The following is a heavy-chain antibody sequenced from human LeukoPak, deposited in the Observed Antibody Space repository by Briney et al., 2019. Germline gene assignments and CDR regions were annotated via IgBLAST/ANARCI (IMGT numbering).Heavy chain of an antibody. Sequence: GGSLRLSCAASGFTFSSYSMNWVRQAPGKGLEWVSSISSSSSYIYYADSVKGRFTISRDNAKNSLYLQMNSLRAEDTAVYYCARVVYGNDAFDIWGQGTMVTVSS. D-gene: IGHD5/OR15-5a*01. CDR2: ISSSSSYI. J-gene: IGHJ3*02. CDR3: ARVVYGNDAFDI. V-gene: IGHV3-21*01. CDR1: GFTFSSYS.